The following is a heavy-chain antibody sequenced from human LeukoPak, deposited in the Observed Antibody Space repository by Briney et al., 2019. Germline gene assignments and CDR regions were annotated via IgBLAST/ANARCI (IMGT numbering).Heavy chain of an antibody. CDR2: IYYSGST. D-gene: IGHD3-22*01. J-gene: IGHJ5*02. CDR1: GGSISSSSYY. Sequence: PSETLSLTCTVSGGSISSSSYYWGWIRQPPGKGLEWIGSIYYSGSTYYNPSLKSRVTISVDTSKNQFSLKLTPVTAADTAVYYCARDRPSYDNVIYYAPAWGQGTLVTVSS. CDR3: ARDRPSYDNVIYYAPA. V-gene: IGHV4-39*07.